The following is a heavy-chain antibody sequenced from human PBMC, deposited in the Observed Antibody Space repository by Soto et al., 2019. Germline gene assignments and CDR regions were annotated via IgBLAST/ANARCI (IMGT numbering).Heavy chain of an antibody. Sequence: QVQLVESGGGVVQPGRSLRLSCAASGFTFSSYAMHWVRQAPGKGLEWVAVISYDGSNKYYADSVKGRFTISRDNSKNTLYLQMNSLRAEDTAVYYCVSAIAVAGFAYWGQGTLVTVSS. J-gene: IGHJ4*02. CDR1: GFTFSSYA. D-gene: IGHD6-19*01. V-gene: IGHV3-30-3*01. CDR2: ISYDGSNK. CDR3: VSAIAVAGFAY.